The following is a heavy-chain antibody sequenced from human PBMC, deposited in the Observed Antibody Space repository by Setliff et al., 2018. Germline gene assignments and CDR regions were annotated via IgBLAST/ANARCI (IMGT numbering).Heavy chain of an antibody. Sequence: SGGSLRLSCAASGFTFSRYSMSWVRQAPGKGLEWLSIIFGSDGSTYYADSVKGRFTISRDNSKNTLYLQMNSLRAEDTAVYYCARDRLPDGGYDVDYWGQGTLVTVSS. CDR1: GFTFSRYS. CDR3: ARDRLPDGGYDVDY. D-gene: IGHD5-12*01. CDR2: IFGSDGST. V-gene: IGHV3-23*01. J-gene: IGHJ4*02.